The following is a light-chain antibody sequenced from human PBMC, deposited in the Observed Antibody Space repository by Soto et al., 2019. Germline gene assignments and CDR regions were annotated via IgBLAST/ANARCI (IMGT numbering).Light chain of an antibody. CDR3: QQSAVSPLT. CDR1: QSVSNNY. Sequence: EIVLTQSPGTLSLSPGERATFSCRASQSVSNNYVVWYQQKPGQAPRLLIHDASSRATGIPDRFSGSGSGTDFTLTISRLELEDFAVYYCQQSAVSPLTFGQGTRVDIK. J-gene: IGKJ1*01. V-gene: IGKV3-20*01. CDR2: DAS.